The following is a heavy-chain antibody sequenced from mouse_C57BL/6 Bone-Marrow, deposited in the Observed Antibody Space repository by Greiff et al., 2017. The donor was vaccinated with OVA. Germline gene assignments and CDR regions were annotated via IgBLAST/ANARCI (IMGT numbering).Heavy chain of an antibody. J-gene: IGHJ3*01. CDR3: ARGETAQAKAWFAY. Sequence: QVQLKESGAELVKPGASVKISCKASGYAFSSYWMNWVKQRPGKGLEWIGQIYPGDGDTNYNGKFKGKATLTADKSSSTAYMQLSSLTSEDSAVYFCARGETAQAKAWFAYWGQGTLVTVSA. CDR1: GYAFSSYW. V-gene: IGHV1-80*01. D-gene: IGHD3-2*02. CDR2: IYPGDGDT.